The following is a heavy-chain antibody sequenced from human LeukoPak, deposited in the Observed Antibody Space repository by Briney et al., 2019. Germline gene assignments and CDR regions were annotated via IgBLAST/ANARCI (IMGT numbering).Heavy chain of an antibody. Sequence: SETLSLTCAVYGGSFSGYYWSWIRQPPGKGLEWIGEINHSGSTNYNPSLKSRVTMSVDTSKNQFSLKLSSVTAADTAVYYCARVGTDYWGQGTLVTVSS. V-gene: IGHV4-34*01. CDR1: GGSFSGYY. CDR2: INHSGST. D-gene: IGHD7-27*01. J-gene: IGHJ4*02. CDR3: ARVGTDY.